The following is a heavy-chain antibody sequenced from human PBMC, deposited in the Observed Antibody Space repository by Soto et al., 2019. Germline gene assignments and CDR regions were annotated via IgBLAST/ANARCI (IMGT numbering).Heavy chain of an antibody. J-gene: IGHJ5*02. Sequence: QLLQSGGGLVQPGGSLTLSCAASGFTFGTTDMSWVRQAPGEGLEWVSTIDGSGGITYYADSVKGRFTISRDNSRNNGYLQINSLKGDGTALFFCGKNSGWFNTWGQGALVTVSS. CDR2: IDGSGGIT. D-gene: IGHD3-10*01. V-gene: IGHV3-23*01. CDR1: GFTFGTTD. CDR3: GKNSGWFNT.